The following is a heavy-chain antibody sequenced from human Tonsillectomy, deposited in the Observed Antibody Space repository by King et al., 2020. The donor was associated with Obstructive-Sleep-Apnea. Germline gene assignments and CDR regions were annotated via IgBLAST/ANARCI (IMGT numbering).Heavy chain of an antibody. CDR1: GFTLVDHA. Sequence: VQLVESGGGLVQPGRSLRLSCSASGFTLVDHAMNWIRQAPGKGLEWVGFIRSKAYGETTLYAASVKGRFTISRDDSKSIAHLQMNSLKAEDTAVYYCSRGGVWNDGLLDYWGQGTLVTVSS. D-gene: IGHD1-1*01. J-gene: IGHJ4*02. V-gene: IGHV3-49*03. CDR2: IRSKAYGETT. CDR3: SRGGVWNDGLLDY.